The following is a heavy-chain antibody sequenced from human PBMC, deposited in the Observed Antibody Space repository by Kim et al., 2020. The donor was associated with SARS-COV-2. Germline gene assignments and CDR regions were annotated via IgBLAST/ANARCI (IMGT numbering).Heavy chain of an antibody. D-gene: IGHD6-13*01. Sequence: AGHVKGRLTTSRDNAKNSLYLQLNSLRAEDTAVYYCARVGSTVAAGSIDYWGQGTLVTVSS. J-gene: IGHJ4*02. CDR3: ARVGSTVAAGSIDY. V-gene: IGHV3-11*01.